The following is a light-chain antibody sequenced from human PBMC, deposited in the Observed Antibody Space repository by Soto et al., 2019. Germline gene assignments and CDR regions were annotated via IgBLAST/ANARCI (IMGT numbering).Light chain of an antibody. V-gene: IGLV9-49*01. CDR1: SGYSNYK. CDR2: VGTGGIVG. Sequence: QSVLTQPPSASASLGASVTLTCTLSSGYSNYKVDWYQQRPGKGPRFVMRVGTGGIVGSKGDGIPDRFSVLGSGLKRYLTIKNIQEEDESDDHCGADHGSGSNFVYLFGGGTKLTVL. J-gene: IGLJ3*02. CDR3: GADHGSGSNFVYL.